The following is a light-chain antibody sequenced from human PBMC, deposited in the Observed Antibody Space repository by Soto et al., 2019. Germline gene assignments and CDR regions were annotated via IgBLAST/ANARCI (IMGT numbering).Light chain of an antibody. CDR3: QQYNSSPLT. CDR1: QSISTW. CDR2: KAS. V-gene: IGKV1-5*03. J-gene: IGKJ2*01. Sequence: DIQLTQSPSTLSASVGDRVTITCRASQSISTWLVWYQQKPGKAPKLLIYKASSLESGVPSRFSGSGSVTESTLSITSLQPDDFATFHCQQYNSSPLTFGQGTKLEIK.